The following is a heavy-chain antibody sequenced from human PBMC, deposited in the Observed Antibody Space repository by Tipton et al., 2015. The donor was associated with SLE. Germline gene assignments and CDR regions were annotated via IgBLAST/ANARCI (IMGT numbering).Heavy chain of an antibody. CDR1: GFSFSSYY. V-gene: IGHV4-59*08. Sequence: TLSLTCTVSGFSFSSYYWSWIRQPPGKGLEWIGYVYYSGSTNYNPSLRGRITTSVDTSKNQFSLKLTSVTAADTAVYYCARVTGVGPFAHADDWGQGALVIVSS. CDR3: ARVTGVGPFAHADD. J-gene: IGHJ4*02. CDR2: VYYSGST. D-gene: IGHD1-26*01.